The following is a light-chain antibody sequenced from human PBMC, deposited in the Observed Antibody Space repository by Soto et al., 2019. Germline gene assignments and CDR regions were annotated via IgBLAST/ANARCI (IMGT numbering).Light chain of an antibody. V-gene: IGKV3-11*01. CDR1: QSVSRD. Sequence: EIVLTQSPGTLSLSPGERATLSCRASQSVSRDLAWYQQKHGQAPRLLIYDASKRATGIPDRFSGSGSGTDFTLTISSLEPEDFAVYYWQQRRDWPPLTFGGGTKVEV. J-gene: IGKJ4*01. CDR3: QQRRDWPPLT. CDR2: DAS.